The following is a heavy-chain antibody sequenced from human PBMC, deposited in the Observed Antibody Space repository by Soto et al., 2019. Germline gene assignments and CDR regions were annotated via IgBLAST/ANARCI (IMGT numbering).Heavy chain of an antibody. Sequence: QLVESGGGLVKPGGSLRLSCAASGFIFSDYFLSWIRQAPGKGLEWVAYISSTGSTIYYADHVKGRFTISRDNAKNSLYLQMNSLRAEDTAVYFCARDALVPGAFDIWGQGTMVTVSS. CDR1: GFIFSDYF. CDR2: ISSTGSTI. V-gene: IGHV3-11*01. D-gene: IGHD2-8*01. J-gene: IGHJ3*02. CDR3: ARDALVPGAFDI.